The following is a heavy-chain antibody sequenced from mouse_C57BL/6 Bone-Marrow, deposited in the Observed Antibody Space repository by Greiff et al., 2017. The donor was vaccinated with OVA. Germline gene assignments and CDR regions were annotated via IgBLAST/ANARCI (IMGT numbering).Heavy chain of an antibody. J-gene: IGHJ4*01. V-gene: IGHV2-6-1*01. Sequence: VQLQESGPGLVAPSPSLSITCTVSGFSLTSYGVHWVRQPPGKGLEWLVVIWSDGSTTYNSALKSRLSISKDNSKGQVFLKMNSLQTDDTAMYCCARHRGRRAMDYWGQGTSVTVSS. CDR1: GFSLTSYG. CDR3: ARHRGRRAMDY. CDR2: IWSDGST.